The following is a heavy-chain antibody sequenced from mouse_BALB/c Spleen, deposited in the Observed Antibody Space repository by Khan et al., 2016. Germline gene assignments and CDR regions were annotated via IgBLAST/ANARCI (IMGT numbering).Heavy chain of an antibody. V-gene: IGHV3-8*02. CDR3: ARDDGYYYFDY. CDR1: GDSITSGY. Sequence: EVQLQESGPSLVKPSQSLSLTCSVTGDSITSGYWNWIRQFPGNKLEYMGYISNSGGTYYNPPLKSRISITRDTSKNQYYLQLNAVTTDDTATYYCARDDGYYYFDYWGQGTTLTVSS. J-gene: IGHJ2*01. CDR2: ISNSGGT. D-gene: IGHD2-3*01.